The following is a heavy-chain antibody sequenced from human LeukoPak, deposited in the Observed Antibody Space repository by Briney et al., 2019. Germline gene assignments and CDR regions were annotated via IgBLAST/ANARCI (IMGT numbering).Heavy chain of an antibody. V-gene: IGHV4-39*01. D-gene: IGHD3-9*01. CDR1: GGSISSSSYY. CDR3: ARHVYYDILTGYYSDWFDP. J-gene: IGHJ5*02. Sequence: SETLSLTCTVSGGSISSSSYYWGWIRQPPGKGLEWIGRVYYSGSTYDNPSLKSRVTLSVDTSKNQFSLKLSSVTAADTAVYYCARHVYYDILTGYYSDWFDPWGQGTLVTVSS. CDR2: VYYSGST.